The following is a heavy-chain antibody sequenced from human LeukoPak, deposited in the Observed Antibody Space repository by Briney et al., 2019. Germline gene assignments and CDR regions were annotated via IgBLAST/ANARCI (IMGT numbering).Heavy chain of an antibody. D-gene: IGHD3-22*01. V-gene: IGHV3-48*03. J-gene: IGHJ4*02. CDR2: ISGSGSSV. CDR3: ARDYYDSSGNYSLDY. CDR1: GFTFRSCG. Sequence: QPGGSLRLSCAASGFTFRSCGMNWVRQAPGKGLEWLSYISGSGSSVYYADSVKGRFTVSRDNAKNSLYLEMNSLRAEDTAVYFCARDYYDSSGNYSLDYWGQGTLVTVSS.